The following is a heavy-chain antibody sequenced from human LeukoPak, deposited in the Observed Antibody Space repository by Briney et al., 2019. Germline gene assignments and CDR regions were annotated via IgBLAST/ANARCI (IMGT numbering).Heavy chain of an antibody. Sequence: PSETLSLTCTVSGGSISSSSYYWGWIRQPPGKGLEWIGSIYCSGSTYYNPSLKSRVTISVDTSKNQFSLKLSSVPAADTAVYYCAREPLMTTVTTYYFDYWGQGTLVTVSS. V-gene: IGHV4-39*07. CDR1: GGSISSSSYY. CDR3: AREPLMTTVTTYYFDY. CDR2: IYCSGST. J-gene: IGHJ4*02. D-gene: IGHD4-17*01.